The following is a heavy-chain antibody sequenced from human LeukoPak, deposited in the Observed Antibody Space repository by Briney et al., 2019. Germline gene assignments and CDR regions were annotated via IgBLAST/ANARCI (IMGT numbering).Heavy chain of an antibody. CDR2: IRGSGDYT. Sequence: GGSLRLSCAASGFTFSNYDMSWVRQAPGEGLEWVSLIRGSGDYTYYADSVKGRFTTSTDNSKNTLYLQKNSLSAEDTAVYYCAKDHDSSGWPAFDHWGQGTLVTVSS. V-gene: IGHV3-23*01. D-gene: IGHD6-19*01. J-gene: IGHJ4*02. CDR1: GFTFSNYD. CDR3: AKDHDSSGWPAFDH.